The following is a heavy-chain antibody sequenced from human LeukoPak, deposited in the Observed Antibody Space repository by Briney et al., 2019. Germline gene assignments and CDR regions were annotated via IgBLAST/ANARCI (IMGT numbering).Heavy chain of an antibody. CDR3: AKEHYDYVWGSYRFGSFDY. V-gene: IGHV3-23*01. CDR2: ISGSGGST. CDR1: GFTFSSYA. Sequence: GGSLRLSCAASGFTFSSYAMSWVRQAPGKGLEWVSAISGSGGSTYYADSVKGRLTISRDNSKNTLYLQMNSLRAEDTAVYYCAKEHYDYVWGSYRFGSFDYWGQGTLVTVSS. J-gene: IGHJ4*02. D-gene: IGHD3-16*02.